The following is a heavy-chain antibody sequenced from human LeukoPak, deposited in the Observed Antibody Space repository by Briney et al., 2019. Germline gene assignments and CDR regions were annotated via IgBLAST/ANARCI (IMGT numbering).Heavy chain of an antibody. D-gene: IGHD2/OR15-2a*01. CDR3: AKDSKAGGNYYFFAFDI. CDR1: GFTFSSYE. Sequence: GGSLRLSCAASGFTFSSYEMNWVRQAPGKGLEWVSGISWNSGSIRYADSVKGRFTVSRDNAKNSLYLQMNRLRAEDTALYYCAKDSKAGGNYYFFAFDIWGQGTMVTVSS. CDR2: ISWNSGSI. J-gene: IGHJ3*02. V-gene: IGHV3-9*01.